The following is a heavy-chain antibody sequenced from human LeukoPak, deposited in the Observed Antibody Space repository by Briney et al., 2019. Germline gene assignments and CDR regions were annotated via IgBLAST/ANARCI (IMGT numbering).Heavy chain of an antibody. D-gene: IGHD6-19*01. CDR3: ARYGNGAWLAHYSFDM. Sequence: GGSLRLSCAASGFTFSSYGMHWVRQAPGKGLEWVAVIWYDGSNKYYADSVKGRFAISRDNAKNSLYLQMNSLGAEDTAVYYCARYGNGAWLAHYSFDMWGQGTMVTVSS. J-gene: IGHJ3*02. CDR1: GFTFSSYG. V-gene: IGHV3-33*01. CDR2: IWYDGSNK.